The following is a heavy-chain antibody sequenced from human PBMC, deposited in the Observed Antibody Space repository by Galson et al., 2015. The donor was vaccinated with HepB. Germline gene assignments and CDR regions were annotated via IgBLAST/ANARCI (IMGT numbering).Heavy chain of an antibody. J-gene: IGHJ4*02. V-gene: IGHV3-21*01. CDR2: ISSSSSYI. D-gene: IGHD6-13*01. CDR3: ARGRSSSWYYFDY. CDR1: GFTFSSYS. Sequence: SLRLSCAASGFTFSSYSMNWVRQAPGEGLEWVSSISSSSSYIYYADSVKGRFTISRDNAKNSLYLQMNSLRAEDTAVYYCARGRSSSWYYFDYWGQGTLVTVSS.